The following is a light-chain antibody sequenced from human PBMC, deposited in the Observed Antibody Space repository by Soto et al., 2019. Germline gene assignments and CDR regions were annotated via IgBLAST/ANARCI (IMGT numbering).Light chain of an antibody. V-gene: IGKV3-20*01. CDR1: QGVGSKS. J-gene: IGKJ1*01. Sequence: EIVLTQSPGTLSLSPGERATLSCRASQGVGSKSLAWYQQKRGPAPRLVFYGASRRATGIPDRLSGSGSGTAFTLTSSRLQPEVSAVYYCHQYGYQQTFGQGTKVEI. CDR2: GAS. CDR3: HQYGYQQT.